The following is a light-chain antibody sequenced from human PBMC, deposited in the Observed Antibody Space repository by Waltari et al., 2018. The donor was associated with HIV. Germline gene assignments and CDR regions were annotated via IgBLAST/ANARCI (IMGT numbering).Light chain of an antibody. Sequence: QSVLTQPPSASGTPGQRVPTSCSGSSSNIGNNVVNWYQHLPGAAPRLLLYSNVQRPSGVPYGFSASQSGTSTSLAISGLQSEDEAGYYCGTWDDSLNGVVFGGGTQLTVL. V-gene: IGLV1-44*01. J-gene: IGLJ7*01. CDR3: GTWDDSLNGVV. CDR2: SNV. CDR1: SSNIGNNV.